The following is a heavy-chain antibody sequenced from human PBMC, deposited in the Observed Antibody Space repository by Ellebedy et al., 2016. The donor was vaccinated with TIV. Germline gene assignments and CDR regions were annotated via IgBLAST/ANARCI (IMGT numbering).Heavy chain of an antibody. CDR3: ARDQGWCTFNI. D-gene: IGHD2-8*01. Sequence: GGSLRLSCAASGFSFSTSWMYWIRQAPGKGLEWVASINPDGKETYYVDYLKDRFTISGDNAKNSVYLHMHSLRAEDTAIYYCARDQGWCTFNIWGQGTMVTVSS. CDR2: INPDGKET. V-gene: IGHV3-7*01. CDR1: GFSFSTSW. J-gene: IGHJ3*02.